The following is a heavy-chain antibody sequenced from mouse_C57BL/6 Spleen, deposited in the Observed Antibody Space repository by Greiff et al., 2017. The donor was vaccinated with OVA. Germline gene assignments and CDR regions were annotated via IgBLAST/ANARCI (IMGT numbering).Heavy chain of an antibody. J-gene: IGHJ3*01. CDR2: IYPGDGDT. D-gene: IGHD2-3*01. CDR1: GYAFSSSW. Sequence: QVQLKESGPELVKPGASVKISCKASGYAFSSSWMNWVKQRPGKGLEWIGRIYPGDGDTNYNGKFKGKATLTADKSSSTAYMQLSSLTSEDSAVYFCARSGDGYSWFAYWGQGTLVTVSA. CDR3: ARSGDGYSWFAY. V-gene: IGHV1-82*01.